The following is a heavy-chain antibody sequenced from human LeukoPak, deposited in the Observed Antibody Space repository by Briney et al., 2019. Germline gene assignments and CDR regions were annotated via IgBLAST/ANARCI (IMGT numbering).Heavy chain of an antibody. CDR1: GGSISSGSYY. CDR3: ARDPPGLYGFDY. V-gene: IGHV4-61*02. CDR2: IYTSGST. J-gene: IGHJ4*02. Sequence: PSETLPLTCTVSGGSISSGSYYWSWIRQPAGKGLEWIGRIYTSGSTNYNPSHKSRVTISVDTSKNQFSLKLSSVTAADTAVYYCARDPPGLYGFDYWGQGTLVTVSS. D-gene: IGHD2-2*02.